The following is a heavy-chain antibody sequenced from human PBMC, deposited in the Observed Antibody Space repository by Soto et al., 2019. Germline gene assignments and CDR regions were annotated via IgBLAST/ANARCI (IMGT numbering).Heavy chain of an antibody. CDR2: IIPSPART. Sequence: SVKGSCKASAGTFSNSPISWVRQIPGQGPEWMGRIIPSPARTIYSRKFRGRVTLTADKSTQTVYMTLSSLTTEDSGVYYCARDQVGASSFDYWGQGTRVTVSS. CDR1: AGTFSNSP. V-gene: IGHV1-69*04. D-gene: IGHD1-26*01. CDR3: ARDQVGASSFDY. J-gene: IGHJ4*02.